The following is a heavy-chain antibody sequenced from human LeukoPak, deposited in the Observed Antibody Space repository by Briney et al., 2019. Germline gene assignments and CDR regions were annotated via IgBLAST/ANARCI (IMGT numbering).Heavy chain of an antibody. CDR1: GGSISSSNW. D-gene: IGHD5-12*01. J-gene: IGHJ4*02. Sequence: PSGTLSLTCAVSGGSISSSNWWSWVRQPPGKGLEWIGEIYHSGSTNYNPSLKSRVTISVDTSKKQFSLKLSSVTAADTAVYYCFALKRGGYEVGYWGQGTLVTVSS. V-gene: IGHV4-4*02. CDR3: FALKRGGYEVGY. CDR2: IYHSGST.